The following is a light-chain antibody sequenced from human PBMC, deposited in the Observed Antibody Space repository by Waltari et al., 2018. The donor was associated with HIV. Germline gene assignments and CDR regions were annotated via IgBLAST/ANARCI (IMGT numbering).Light chain of an antibody. CDR2: DDS. CDR1: NIGSKS. V-gene: IGLV3-21*02. J-gene: IGLJ2*01. Sequence: SDVLTQPHSVSVAPGQTARITCVGNNIGSKSVHRYQQKPGQAPRKLVYDDSDRRSARPERCSGSNSWSTATLPISRVVAWDDAAYYCQVSDSSSDHRVVFGGGTKLTVL. CDR3: QVSDSSSDHRVV.